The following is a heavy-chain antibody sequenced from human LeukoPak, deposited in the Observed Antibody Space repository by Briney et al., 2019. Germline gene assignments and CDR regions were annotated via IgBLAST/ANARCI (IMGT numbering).Heavy chain of an antibody. CDR3: ARGGAVTAYYGGDFFRFDY. CDR2: INPNSGVT. V-gene: IGHV1-2*02. D-gene: IGHD4-23*01. J-gene: IGHJ4*02. CDR1: GYTFTGCY. Sequence: ASVKVSCKASGYTFTGCYINWVRQAPGQGLEWMGWINPNSGVTSFAQRFQNRVTLTTDTSISTTYMDLSGLRSDDTAVYYCARGGAVTAYYGGDFFRFDYWGQGSLVTVSS.